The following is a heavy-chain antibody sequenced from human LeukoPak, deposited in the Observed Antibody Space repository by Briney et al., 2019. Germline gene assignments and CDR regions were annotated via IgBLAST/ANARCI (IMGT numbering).Heavy chain of an antibody. CDR3: TREGKWLQLRYFGY. J-gene: IGHJ4*02. V-gene: IGHV3-30*03. CDR1: GFTFSSYG. Sequence: PGGSLRLSCAASGFTFSSYGMHWVRQAPGKGLEWVAVISYDGSNKYYADSVKGRFTISRDTSNNTLYLQMNSLRADDTAVYYCTREGKWLQLRYFGYWGQGTLVTVSS. CDR2: ISYDGSNK. D-gene: IGHD5-24*01.